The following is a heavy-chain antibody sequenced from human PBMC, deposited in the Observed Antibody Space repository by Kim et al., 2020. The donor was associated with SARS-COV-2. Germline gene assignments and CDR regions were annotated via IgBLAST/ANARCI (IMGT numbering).Heavy chain of an antibody. CDR1: GYTFTSYY. CDR3: ARDMDSMVRGVIGFSFDY. CDR2: INPSGGST. V-gene: IGHV1-46*01. Sequence: ASVKVSCKASGYTFTSYYMHWVRQAPGQGLEWMGIINPSGGSTSYAQKFQGRVTMTRDTSTSTVYMELSSLRSEDTAVYYCARDMDSMVRGVIGFSFDYWGQGTLVTVSS. D-gene: IGHD3-10*01. J-gene: IGHJ4*02.